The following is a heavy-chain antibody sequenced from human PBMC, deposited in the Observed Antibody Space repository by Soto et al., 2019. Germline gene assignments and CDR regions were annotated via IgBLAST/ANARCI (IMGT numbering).Heavy chain of an antibody. Sequence: EVQVLESGGGLVQPGGSLRLSCAASGFTFSSYAMSWVRQAPGQGLEWVSAISGSGSNPYYADSVKGRFTISRDNSKNTMYLKPKSLRAEDTALYYCAKTASMTIRDGLEHWGQGNLVTVSS. CDR1: GFTFSSYA. D-gene: IGHD4-17*01. J-gene: IGHJ4*02. CDR3: AKTASMTIRDGLEH. CDR2: ISGSGSNP. V-gene: IGHV3-23*01.